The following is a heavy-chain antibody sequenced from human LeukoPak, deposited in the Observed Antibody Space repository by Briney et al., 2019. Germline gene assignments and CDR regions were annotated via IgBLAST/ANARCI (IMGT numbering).Heavy chain of an antibody. CDR1: GASISSGEYY. J-gene: IGHJ5*02. CDR3: ARRNPMVRVIWGRITHKERTNWFDP. Sequence: KLSETLSLTCTVSGASISSGEYYWSWIRQPAGKGLEWIGRIYTSGSTNYNPSLKSRVTISVDTSKNQFSLKLSSVTAADTAVYYCARRNPMVRVIWGRITHKERTNWFDPWGQGTLVTVSS. CDR2: IYTSGST. V-gene: IGHV4-61*02. D-gene: IGHD3-10*01.